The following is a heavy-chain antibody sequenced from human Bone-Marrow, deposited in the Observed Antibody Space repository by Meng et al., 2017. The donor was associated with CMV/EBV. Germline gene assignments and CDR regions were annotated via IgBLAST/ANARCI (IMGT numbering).Heavy chain of an antibody. D-gene: IGHD1-26*01. CDR2: MYYSGRT. CDR3: ATMVGATTNDLDY. Sequence: SGGSISTSSYYWGWIRQSPGKGLEWIGSMYYSGRTYYNPSLKSRVTTSIDMSKNEFSLRLSSVTAADTAVYYCATMVGATTNDLDYWGQGTLVTVSS. J-gene: IGHJ4*02. V-gene: IGHV4-39*01. CDR1: GGSISTSSYY.